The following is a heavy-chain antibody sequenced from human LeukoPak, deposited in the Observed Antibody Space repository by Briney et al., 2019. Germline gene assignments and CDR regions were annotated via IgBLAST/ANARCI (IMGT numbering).Heavy chain of an antibody. D-gene: IGHD1-26*01. Sequence: GGSLRLSCAASGFTFSSYWMHWVRQAPGKGLVWVSRINTDGSSTTYTDSVKGRFTMSRDNAKNTQYLQTSSLRAEDTAVYYCARSGRGGAFDIWGQGTMVTVSS. CDR1: GFTFSSYW. CDR2: INTDGSST. V-gene: IGHV3-74*01. CDR3: ARSGRGGAFDI. J-gene: IGHJ3*02.